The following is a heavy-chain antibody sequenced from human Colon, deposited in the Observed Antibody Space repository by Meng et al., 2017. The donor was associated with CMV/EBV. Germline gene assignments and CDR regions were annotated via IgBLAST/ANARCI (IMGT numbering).Heavy chain of an antibody. CDR1: GFTLRASA. J-gene: IGHJ4*02. V-gene: IGHV3-23*03. D-gene: IGHD2-15*01. CDR2: MYVGGRSS. Sequence: GESLKISCEVTGFTLRASAVSWVRQTPGKGLTWVSVMYVGGRSSNFADSVRGRFTVSRDDSKNTLYLHMNNLSADDSAVYYCARVSRTWGYFDYWGQGALVTVSS. CDR3: ARVSRTWGYFDY.